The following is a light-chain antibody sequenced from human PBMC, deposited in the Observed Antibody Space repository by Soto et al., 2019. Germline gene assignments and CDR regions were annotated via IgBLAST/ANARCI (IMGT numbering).Light chain of an antibody. CDR1: NIDVGGYKY. J-gene: IGLJ1*01. V-gene: IGLV2-14*01. CDR2: DVS. Sequence: QSVLTQPASVSGSPGQSITISCTGTNIDVGGYKYVSWYQQHPGKAPKLIIYDVSDRPSGISNRFSGSKSGNKASLTISGLQAEDEADYYCSSYTSSSTLFGTGTKVTVL. CDR3: SSYTSSSTL.